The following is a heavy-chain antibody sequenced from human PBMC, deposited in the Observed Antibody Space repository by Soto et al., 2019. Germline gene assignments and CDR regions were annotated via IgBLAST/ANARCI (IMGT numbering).Heavy chain of an antibody. CDR1: GYPFSSYD. D-gene: IGHD2-15*01. CDR3: ARELGAGYCIGGSYYDGFDT. Sequence: QVQLVQSGAEVKKPGASVKVSCKASGYPFSSYDINWVRQATGQGLEWMGWMNPKSGNTGYAQKFQGRVTMTRTTSINTAYLELTSLRSEDTAVYYCARELGAGYCIGGSYYDGFDTWGQGKMVTVSS. V-gene: IGHV1-8*01. CDR2: MNPKSGNT. J-gene: IGHJ3*02.